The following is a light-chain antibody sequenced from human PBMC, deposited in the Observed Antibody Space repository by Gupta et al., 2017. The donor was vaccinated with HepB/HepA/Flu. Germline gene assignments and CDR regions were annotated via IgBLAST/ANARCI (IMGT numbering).Light chain of an antibody. Sequence: QSVLTQPPSVSAAPGQKVTISCSGSSSNIENNYVSWYQQLPGTAPKLLIYDNHKRPSGIPDRCSGSRSGASATLGITGLQTGDEADYDCGTWDGSLSTCVFGGGTTLTVL. CDR3: GTWDGSLSTCV. CDR2: DNH. J-gene: IGLJ3*02. CDR1: SSNIENNY. V-gene: IGLV1-51*01.